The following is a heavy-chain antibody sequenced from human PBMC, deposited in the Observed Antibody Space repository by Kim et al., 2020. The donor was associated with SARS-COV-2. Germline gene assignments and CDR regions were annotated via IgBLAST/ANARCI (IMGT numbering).Heavy chain of an antibody. V-gene: IGHV1-8*01. J-gene: IGHJ6*03. D-gene: IGHD3-22*01. CDR1: GYTFTSYD. CDR3: ARGARGSTMIVVVPLYYYYMDV. CDR2: MNPNSGNT. Sequence: ASVKVSCKASGYTFTSYDINWVRQATGQGLEWMGWMNPNSGNTGYAQKFQGRVTMTRNTSISTAYMELSSPRSEDTAVYYCARGARGSTMIVVVPLYYYYMDVWGKGTTVTVSS.